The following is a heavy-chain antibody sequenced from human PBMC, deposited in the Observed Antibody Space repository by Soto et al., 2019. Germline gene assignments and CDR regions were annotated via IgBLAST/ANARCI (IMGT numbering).Heavy chain of an antibody. Sequence: GGSLRLSCTASGFTFGDYAMNWCRQAPGKGLEWLAFIRTKASGGTAEYAASVKGRFTISRDDSKSIAYLQMNGLETEDTAVYXCTRDMTPRRSFDMSGQGTKVTVS. J-gene: IGHJ3*02. CDR3: TRDMTPRRSFDM. CDR1: GFTFGDYA. V-gene: IGHV3-49*03. D-gene: IGHD3-16*01. CDR2: IRTKASGGTA.